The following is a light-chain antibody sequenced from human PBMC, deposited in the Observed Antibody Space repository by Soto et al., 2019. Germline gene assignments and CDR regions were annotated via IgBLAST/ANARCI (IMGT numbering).Light chain of an antibody. V-gene: IGLV2-23*03. CDR2: EGT. CDR3: CSYTGSSTFV. J-gene: IGLJ7*01. CDR1: SSDVGSYNL. Sequence: SALTQPASVSGSPGQSITISCTGTSSDVGSYNLVSWFQQHPGKAPKLMIYEGTKRPSGVSNRVSGSKSGNTASLTISGLQAEDEADYYCCSYTGSSTFVFGGGTQLTVL.